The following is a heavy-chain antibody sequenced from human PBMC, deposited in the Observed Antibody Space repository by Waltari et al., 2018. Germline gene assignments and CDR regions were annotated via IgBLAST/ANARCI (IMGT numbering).Heavy chain of an antibody. Sequence: QVQLQQWGAGLVKPSETLSLNCAGHGGSFSGYYWSRNRQPPGKGLEWIGEINHSGSTNYNPSLKSRVTISVDTSKNQFSLKLSSVTAADTAVYYCARLLGRGSYDAFDIWGQGTMVTVSS. J-gene: IGHJ3*02. V-gene: IGHV4-34*01. CDR3: ARLLGRGSYDAFDI. CDR2: INHSGST. D-gene: IGHD1-26*01. CDR1: GGSFSGYY.